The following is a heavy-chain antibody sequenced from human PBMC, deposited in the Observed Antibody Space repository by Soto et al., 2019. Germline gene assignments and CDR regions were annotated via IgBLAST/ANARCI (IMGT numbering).Heavy chain of an antibody. CDR1: GFTVSSNY. CDR3: TRDLNWEAH. D-gene: IGHD7-27*01. V-gene: IGHV3-66*01. CDR2: IYSGGST. Sequence: GSLRLSCAASGFTVSSNYMNWVRQAPEKGLEWVSVIYSGGSTYYADSVKGRFTISRDNSKNTLYLQMNSLRAEDTAVYYCTRDLNWEAHWGQGTLVTVSS. J-gene: IGHJ4*02.